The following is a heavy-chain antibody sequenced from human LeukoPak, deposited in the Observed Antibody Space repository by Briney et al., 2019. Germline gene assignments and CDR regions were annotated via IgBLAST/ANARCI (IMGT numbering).Heavy chain of an antibody. CDR2: ISSSGSTI. CDR1: GFTFSSYE. Sequence: GGSLRLSCAASGFTFSSYEMNWVRQAPGKGLEWVSYISSSGSTIYYADSVKGRFTIYRDNAKNSLYLQMDSLRADDTAIYYCAPAPAGLDVWGKGTTVTVSS. J-gene: IGHJ6*04. V-gene: IGHV3-48*03. CDR3: APAPAGLDV.